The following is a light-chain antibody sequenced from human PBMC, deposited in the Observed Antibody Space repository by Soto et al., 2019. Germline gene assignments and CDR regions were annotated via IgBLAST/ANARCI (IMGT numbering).Light chain of an antibody. Sequence: EIVMTQSPATLSVSRGERATLSCRASQSVSSNLAWYQQKPGQAPRLLIYGASTRATDIPARFSGSGSGTEFTLTFSSLQSEDFAVYYCQQYNNWPWTFGQGTKVEIK. CDR3: QQYNNWPWT. J-gene: IGKJ1*01. CDR2: GAS. CDR1: QSVSSN. V-gene: IGKV3-15*01.